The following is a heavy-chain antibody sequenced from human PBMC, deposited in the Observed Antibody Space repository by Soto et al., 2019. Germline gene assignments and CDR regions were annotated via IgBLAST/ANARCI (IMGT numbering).Heavy chain of an antibody. Sequence: GGSLRLSCAASGFTFSSYAMSWVRQAPGKGLEWVSAISGSGVSTYYADSVKGRFTISRDNSKNTLYLQMNSLRAEDTAVYYCAKDRTYYDSTGYYYEPPHTYWGQGTLVTVSS. CDR3: AKDRTYYDSTGYYYEPPHTY. V-gene: IGHV3-23*01. J-gene: IGHJ4*02. CDR2: ISGSGVST. CDR1: GFTFSSYA. D-gene: IGHD3-22*01.